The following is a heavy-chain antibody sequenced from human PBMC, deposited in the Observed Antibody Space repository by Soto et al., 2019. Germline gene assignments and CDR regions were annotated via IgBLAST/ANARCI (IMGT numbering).Heavy chain of an antibody. D-gene: IGHD5-12*01. CDR1: GFTFSSYA. J-gene: IGHJ4*02. CDR3: VKSRGGNNFDFFD. Sequence: PGGSLRLSCSASGFTFSSYAMHWVRQAPGKGLECVSGVRGNGDPPFYADSVNGRFTISRDNSKNTLYLQMSSLSADDTAVYYCVKSRGGNNFDFFDWGQGALVTVSS. CDR2: VRGNGDPP. V-gene: IGHV3-64D*06.